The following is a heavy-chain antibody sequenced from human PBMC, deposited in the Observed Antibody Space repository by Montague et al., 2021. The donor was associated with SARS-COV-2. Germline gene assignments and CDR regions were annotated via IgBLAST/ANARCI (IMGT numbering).Heavy chain of an antibody. J-gene: IGHJ6*02. CDR3: ARDAHIGSTWPFSGYGMDV. D-gene: IGHD6-13*01. CDR1: GDSDCVEKLS. CDR2: GSYRSKKQY. V-gene: IGHV6-1*01. Sequence: CAISGDSDCVEKLSRRWEGQTSEREPGQQGGGSYRSKKQYDYAVSVKSRILIIPNTSENQFSLQLSSVTPEDTAVYYCARDAHIGSTWPFSGYGMDVWGQGTTVTVSS.